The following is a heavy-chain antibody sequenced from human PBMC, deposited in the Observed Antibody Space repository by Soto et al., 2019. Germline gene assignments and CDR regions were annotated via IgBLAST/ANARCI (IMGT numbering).Heavy chain of an antibody. J-gene: IGHJ6*02. CDR1: GFTFSSYG. D-gene: IGHD2-2*01. CDR2: ISYDGSNK. Sequence: QVQLVESGGGVVQPGRSLRLSCAASGFTFSSYGMHWVRQAPGKGLEWVAVISYDGSNKYYADSVKGRFTISSDNSKNPLYLQMNSLRAEDTAVYYCAKDVGCSSTSCPAGMDVWGQGTTVTVSS. V-gene: IGHV3-30*18. CDR3: AKDVGCSSTSCPAGMDV.